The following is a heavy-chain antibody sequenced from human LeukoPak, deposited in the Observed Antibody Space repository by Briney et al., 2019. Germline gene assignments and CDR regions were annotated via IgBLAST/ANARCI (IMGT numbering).Heavy chain of an antibody. CDR1: XXXX. CDR3: ARDLSEEYYYYGMDV. J-gene: IGHJ6*02. V-gene: IGHV1-69*01. CDR2: IIPIFDTA. Sequence: XXXXISWVRQAPGXGLEXMGGIIPIFDTANYAQKFQGRVTITADESTSTAYMELSSLRSEDTAVYYCARDLSEEYYYYGMDVWGQGTTVTVSS.